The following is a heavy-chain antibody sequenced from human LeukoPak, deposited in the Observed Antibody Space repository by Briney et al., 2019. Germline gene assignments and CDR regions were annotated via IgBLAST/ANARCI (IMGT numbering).Heavy chain of an antibody. Sequence: PGGSLRLSCAASGFTFSNAWMGWVRQAPGKGLEWVGRIKSKTDGGTTDYAAPVKGRFTISRDDSKNTLYLQMNSLKTEDTAVYYCTTDLPARPATNIAVAGTTDYWGQGTLVTVSS. V-gene: IGHV3-15*01. CDR1: GFTFSNAW. D-gene: IGHD6-19*01. CDR3: TTDLPARPATNIAVAGTTDY. CDR2: IKSKTDGGTT. J-gene: IGHJ4*02.